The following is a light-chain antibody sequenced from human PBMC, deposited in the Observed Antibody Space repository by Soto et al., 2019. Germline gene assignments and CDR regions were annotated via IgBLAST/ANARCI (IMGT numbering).Light chain of an antibody. CDR2: DAS. CDR1: QDINNY. Sequence: DIQMTQSPSSLSASVGDRVTITCQASQDINNYVNWYQQKPGKAPKFLIYDASNLESGVPSRFSGSASGTEFTLTISSLQPDDFATYYCPQYDNYPLTFGGGTKVDIK. V-gene: IGKV1-33*01. J-gene: IGKJ4*01. CDR3: PQYDNYPLT.